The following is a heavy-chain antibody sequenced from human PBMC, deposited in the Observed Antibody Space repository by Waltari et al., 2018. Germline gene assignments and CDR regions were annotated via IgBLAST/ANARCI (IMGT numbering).Heavy chain of an antibody. V-gene: IGHV4-4*07. CDR1: GGSISSYY. Sequence: QVQLQESGPGLVKPSETLSLTCTVSGGSISSYYWSWIRQPAGKGLEWIGRIYTSGSTNYNPSLKNRVTMSVDTSKNQFSLKLSSVTAADTAVYYCVRDHCDILTGYSHFDYWGQGTLVTVSS. D-gene: IGHD3-9*01. CDR3: VRDHCDILTGYSHFDY. J-gene: IGHJ4*02. CDR2: IYTSGST.